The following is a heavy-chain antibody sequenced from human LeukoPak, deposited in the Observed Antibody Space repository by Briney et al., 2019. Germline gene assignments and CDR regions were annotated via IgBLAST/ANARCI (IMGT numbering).Heavy chain of an antibody. J-gene: IGHJ3*02. CDR2: IYYSGST. CDR1: GGSISSSSYY. V-gene: IGHV4-39*01. D-gene: IGHD3-22*01. Sequence: SETLSLTCTVSGGSISSSSYYWGWIRQPPGRGLEWIGSIYYSGSTYYNPSLKSRVTISVDTSKNQFSLKLSSVTAADTAVYYCATPNYYDSSGYGGVDAFDIWAKGQWSPSLQ. CDR3: ATPNYYDSSGYGGVDAFDI.